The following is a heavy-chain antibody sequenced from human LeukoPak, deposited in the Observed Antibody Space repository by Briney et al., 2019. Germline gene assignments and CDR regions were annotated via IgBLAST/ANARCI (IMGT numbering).Heavy chain of an antibody. CDR1: GFTFDDYA. Sequence: GRSLRLSCAASGFTFDDYAMHWVRQAPGKGLEWVAGISWNSGSIVYADSVKGGFTISRDNAKNSLYLQMNNLRAEDTAVYYCAKSLEDTYGDYITVWDYWGQGTLVTVSS. CDR3: AKSLEDTYGDYITVWDY. V-gene: IGHV3-9*01. J-gene: IGHJ4*02. CDR2: ISWNSGSI. D-gene: IGHD4-17*01.